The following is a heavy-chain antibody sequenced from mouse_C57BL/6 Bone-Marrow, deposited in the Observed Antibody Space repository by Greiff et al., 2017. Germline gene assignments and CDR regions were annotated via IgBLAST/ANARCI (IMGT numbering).Heavy chain of an antibody. J-gene: IGHJ3*01. D-gene: IGHD1-1*01. V-gene: IGHV1-81*01. CDR1: GYTFPSYG. Sequence: QVQLQQSGAELARPGASVKLSCKASGYTFPSYGISWVKQRTGQGLEWIGEIYPRSGNTYYNEKFKGKATLTADKSSSTAYMELRSLTSEDSAVYFCATPYYYGSSYQFAYWGQGTLVTVSA. CDR2: IYPRSGNT. CDR3: ATPYYYGSSYQFAY.